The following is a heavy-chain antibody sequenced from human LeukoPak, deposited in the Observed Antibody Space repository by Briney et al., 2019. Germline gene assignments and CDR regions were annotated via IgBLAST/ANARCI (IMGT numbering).Heavy chain of an antibody. CDR2: INHSGST. CDR1: GGSFSGYY. V-gene: IGHV4-34*01. J-gene: IGHJ4*02. CDR3: ARGSYDFWSGYYPYYFDY. Sequence: SETLSLTRAVYGGSFSGYYWSWIRQPPGKGLEWIGEINHSGSTNYNPSLKSRVTISVDTSKNQFSLKLSSVTAADTAVYYCARGSYDFWSGYYPYYFDYWGQGTLVTVSS. D-gene: IGHD3-3*01.